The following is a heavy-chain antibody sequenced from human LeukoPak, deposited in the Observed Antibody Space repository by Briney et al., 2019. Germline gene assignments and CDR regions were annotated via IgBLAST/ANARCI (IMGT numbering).Heavy chain of an antibody. J-gene: IGHJ4*02. CDR1: GGSISSYY. CDR2: IHSSGST. V-gene: IGHV4-4*07. CDR3: ARDNDFFDY. Sequence: SETLSLTCTVSGGSISSYYWSCIRQPAGKGLEWIGRIHSSGSTHYNPSLKSRVTMSLDTSKNQFSLKLTSVTAADTAVYYCARDNDFFDYWGQGTLVTVSS.